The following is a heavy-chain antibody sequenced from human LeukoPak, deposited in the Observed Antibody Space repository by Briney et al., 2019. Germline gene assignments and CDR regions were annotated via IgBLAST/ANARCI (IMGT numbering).Heavy chain of an antibody. J-gene: IGHJ4*02. Sequence: SETLSLTCAVYGGSFSGYYWSWLRQPPGKGLEWIGEINHSGSTNYNPSLKSRVTISVDTSKNQFSLKLSSVTAADTAVYYCARVNPEYYYDSSGYLWWGQGTLVTVSS. V-gene: IGHV4-34*01. CDR1: GGSFSGYY. CDR2: INHSGST. CDR3: ARVNPEYYYDSSGYLW. D-gene: IGHD3-22*01.